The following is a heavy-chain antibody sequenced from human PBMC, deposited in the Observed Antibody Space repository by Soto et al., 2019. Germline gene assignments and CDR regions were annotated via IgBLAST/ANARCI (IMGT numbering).Heavy chain of an antibody. Sequence: EMQLLESGGGLVQPGGCLRLSCAASGFTFTTYALSWVRQAPGKGLEWVSGISGSGGRTYYADSVKGRFTISRDNSKNTVYLQMNSLRVDDTAIYYCAARFDYGDLPNWFDPWGQGTLVTVSS. CDR3: AARFDYGDLPNWFDP. V-gene: IGHV3-23*01. CDR1: GFTFTTYA. D-gene: IGHD4-17*01. CDR2: ISGSGGRT. J-gene: IGHJ5*02.